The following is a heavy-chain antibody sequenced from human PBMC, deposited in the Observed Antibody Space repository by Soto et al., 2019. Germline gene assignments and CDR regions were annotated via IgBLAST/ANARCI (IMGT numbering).Heavy chain of an antibody. D-gene: IGHD2-21*02. J-gene: IGHJ6*02. Sequence: QITLKESGPTLVKPTQTLTLTCTFSGFSLSTTGVGVGWIRQPPGKALEWLALIYWDDDKRYNPSLNSRLTITKDTSKNQVVLAMTKMDPVDTATYYCVQSRCGGDCLQSYSSHSYYGLDVWGQGTPVTVSS. CDR2: IYWDDDK. CDR1: GFSLSTTGVG. V-gene: IGHV2-5*02. CDR3: VQSRCGGDCLQSYSSHSYYGLDV.